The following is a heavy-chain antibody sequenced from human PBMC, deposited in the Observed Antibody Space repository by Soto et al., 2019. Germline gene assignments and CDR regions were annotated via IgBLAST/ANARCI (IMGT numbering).Heavy chain of an antibody. CDR2: ISGGGGNT. J-gene: IGHJ3*01. D-gene: IGHD2-21*02. CDR1: GFTFGNYG. CDR3: AKGFIVVVTVLRPEDALDV. V-gene: IGHV3-23*01. Sequence: DVQLLESGGGLVQPGGSLRLSCATSGFTFGNYGMNWVRQAPGKGLEWVSGISGGGGNTYYADSVKGRFTISRDPSKNTVFLEMNSLRAEDTAVYYCAKGFIVVVTVLRPEDALDVWGQGTLVTVSS.